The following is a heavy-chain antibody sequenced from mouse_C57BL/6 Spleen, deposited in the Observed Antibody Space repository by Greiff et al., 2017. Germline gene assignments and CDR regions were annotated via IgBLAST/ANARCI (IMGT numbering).Heavy chain of an antibody. CDR3: ARDITTVVATPPWFAY. CDR2: ISDGGSYT. CDR1: GFTFSSYA. V-gene: IGHV5-4*01. D-gene: IGHD1-1*01. Sequence: DVQLVESGGGLVKPGGSLKLSCAASGFTFSSYAMSWVRQTPEKRLEWVATISDGGSYTYYPDNVKGRFPISRDNAKNNLYLQMSHLKSEDTAMYYCARDITTVVATPPWFAYWGQGTLVTVSA. J-gene: IGHJ3*01.